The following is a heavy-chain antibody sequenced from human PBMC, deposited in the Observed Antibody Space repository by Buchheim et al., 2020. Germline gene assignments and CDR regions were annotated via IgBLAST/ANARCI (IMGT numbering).Heavy chain of an antibody. Sequence: HLVESGGGLVQPGQSLRLSCTASGFTFLDHAMNWVRQAPGKGLEWVAFIKSEAYGGTTEYAASVNGRFTISRDDSKSIVYLQMNSLKTEDTAVYYCTRGSQYQLPTADCWGQGTL. D-gene: IGHD2-2*01. CDR3: TRGSQYQLPTADC. CDR1: GFTFLDHA. V-gene: IGHV3-49*04. CDR2: IKSEAYGGTT. J-gene: IGHJ4*02.